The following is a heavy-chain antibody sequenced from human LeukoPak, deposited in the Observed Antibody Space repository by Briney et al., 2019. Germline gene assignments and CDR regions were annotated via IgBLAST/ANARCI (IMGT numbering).Heavy chain of an antibody. CDR1: GGSISSSSYY. D-gene: IGHD7-27*01. V-gene: IGHV4-39*01. CDR2: IYYSGST. Sequence: PSETLSLTCTVSGGSISSSSYYWGWIRQPPGKVLEWIGSIYYSGSTYYNPSLKSRVTISVDTSKNQFSLKLSSVTAADTAVYYCAAGDDYYYYYMDVWGKGTTVTVSS. CDR3: AAGDDYYYYYMDV. J-gene: IGHJ6*03.